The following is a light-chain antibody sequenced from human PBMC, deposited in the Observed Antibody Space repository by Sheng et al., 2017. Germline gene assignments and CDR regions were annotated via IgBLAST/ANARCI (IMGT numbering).Light chain of an antibody. CDR2: ANN. CDR1: SANIGAGYD. Sequence: QSVLTQSPSVSGAAGQRVTISCTGNSANIGAGYDVHWYRQLPGTAPKLLINANNNRPSGVPDRFSGSKSDTSASLAITGLQAEDEADYYCQSYDSSLSGYVFGSGTKVTVL. V-gene: IGLV1-40*01. J-gene: IGLJ1*01. CDR3: QSYDSSLSGYV.